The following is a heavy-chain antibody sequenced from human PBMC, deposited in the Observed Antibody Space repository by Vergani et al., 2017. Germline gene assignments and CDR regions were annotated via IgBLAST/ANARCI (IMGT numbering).Heavy chain of an antibody. J-gene: IGHJ3*02. CDR2: IYYSGST. Sequence: QVQLQESGPGLVKPSQTLSLTCTVSGGSIISGGYYWSWLRQHPGMGLEWIGYIYYSGSTYYNPSLQSRVTISLETSRNHFSLKLSSVTAADTAVYYCSRMVYGGNDDAFDIWGQGTMVTVSS. D-gene: IGHD4-23*01. V-gene: IGHV4-31*03. CDR1: GGSIISGGYY. CDR3: SRMVYGGNDDAFDI.